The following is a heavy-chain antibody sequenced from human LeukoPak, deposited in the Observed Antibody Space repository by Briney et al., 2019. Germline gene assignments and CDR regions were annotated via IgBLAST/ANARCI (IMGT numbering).Heavy chain of an antibody. Sequence: GGSLRLSCAASGFTFSSYGMHWVRQAPGKGLEWVAVISYDGSNKYYADSVKGRFTISRDNSKNTLYLQMNSLRAEDTAVYYCAKGDGSGSYYRNWSDPWGQGTLVTVSS. CDR3: AKGDGSGSYYRNWSDP. J-gene: IGHJ5*02. CDR2: ISYDGSNK. D-gene: IGHD3-10*01. V-gene: IGHV3-30*18. CDR1: GFTFSSYG.